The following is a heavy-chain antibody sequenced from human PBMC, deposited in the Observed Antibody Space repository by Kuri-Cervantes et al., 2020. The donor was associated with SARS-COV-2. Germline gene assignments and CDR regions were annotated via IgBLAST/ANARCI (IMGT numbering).Heavy chain of an antibody. CDR2: ISSSSSYI. CDR1: GGSFSGYY. J-gene: IGHJ4*02. CDR3: ARAGRWLQSTPFDY. D-gene: IGHD5-24*01. V-gene: IGHV3-21*01. Sequence: ETLSLTCAVYGGSFSGYYWSWIRQPPGKGLEWVSSISSSSSYIYYADSVKGRFTISRDNAKNSLYLQMNSLRAEDTAVYYCARAGRWLQSTPFDYWGQGTLVTVSS.